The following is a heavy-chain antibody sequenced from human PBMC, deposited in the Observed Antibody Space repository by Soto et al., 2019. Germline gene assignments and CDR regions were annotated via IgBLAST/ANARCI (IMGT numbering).Heavy chain of an antibody. Sequence: QVQLVQSGAEVKKPGASVKVSCKASGYTFTSYEINWVRQATGQGLEWMGWMNPNSGDTGYAQKFQGRVTMTRNTSISTAYMELSSLRSEDTAVYYCARCELLWFGELLRWGQGTLVTVSS. V-gene: IGHV1-8*01. J-gene: IGHJ4*02. CDR3: ARCELLWFGELLR. CDR2: MNPNSGDT. D-gene: IGHD3-10*01. CDR1: GYTFTSYE.